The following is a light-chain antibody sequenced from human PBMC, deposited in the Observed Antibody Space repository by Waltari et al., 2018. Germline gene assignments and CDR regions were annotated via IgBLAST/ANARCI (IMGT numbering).Light chain of an antibody. CDR2: GVS. J-gene: IGLJ2*01. Sequence: QSAPTQPPSVSGSPGQSVTISCSGSNDDIGVYNFVSWFQLHPGQAPKLLIYGVSNRPSVVSDRFSGSKSGYLASLTISGLRAEDEADYYCCSYTTSNTLIFGGGTRLTVL. V-gene: IGLV2-14*03. CDR1: NDDIGVYNF. CDR3: CSYTTSNTLI.